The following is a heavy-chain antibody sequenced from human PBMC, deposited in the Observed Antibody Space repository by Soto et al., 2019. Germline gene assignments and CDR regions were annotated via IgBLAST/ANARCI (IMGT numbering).Heavy chain of an antibody. CDR3: AKDTSNYYYYYYMDV. D-gene: IGHD4-4*01. Sequence: GGSLRLSCAASGFTFDDYAMHWVRQAPGKSLKRVSGISWNSGSIGYADSVKGRFTISRDNAKNSLYLQMNSLRAEDTALYYCAKDTSNYYYYYYMDVWGKGTTVTSP. CDR2: ISWNSGSI. J-gene: IGHJ6*03. CDR1: GFTFDDYA. V-gene: IGHV3-9*01.